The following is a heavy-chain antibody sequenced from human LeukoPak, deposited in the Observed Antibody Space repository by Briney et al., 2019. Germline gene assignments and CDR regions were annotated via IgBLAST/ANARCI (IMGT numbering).Heavy chain of an antibody. CDR1: GISISNYF. CDR2: VSDNWST. Sequence: PSETLSLTCTVSGISISNYFWSWIRQPPGKGLEWIGYVSDNWSTNYNPSLKSRVTISADTSKKQFSLKLSSVTAADTAVYYCARGGPRGGNFDYWGQGTLVTVSS. V-gene: IGHV4-59*01. D-gene: IGHD2-15*01. CDR3: ARGGPRGGNFDY. J-gene: IGHJ4*02.